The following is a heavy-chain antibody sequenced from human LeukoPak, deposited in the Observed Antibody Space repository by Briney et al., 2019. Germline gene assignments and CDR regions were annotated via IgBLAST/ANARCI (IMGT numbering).Heavy chain of an antibody. V-gene: IGHV3-66*01. CDR3: ASERGETSGRFYDFLWESRGDYYYGMDV. CDR1: GFTVSSNY. D-gene: IGHD3-3*01. CDR2: IYSGGST. Sequence: QTGGSLRLSCAASGFTVSSNYMSWVRQAPGKGLEWVSVIYSGGSTYYADSVKGRFTISRDNSKNTLYLQMNSLRAEDTAVYYCASERGETSGRFYDFLWESRGDYYYGMDVWGQGTTVTVSS. J-gene: IGHJ6*02.